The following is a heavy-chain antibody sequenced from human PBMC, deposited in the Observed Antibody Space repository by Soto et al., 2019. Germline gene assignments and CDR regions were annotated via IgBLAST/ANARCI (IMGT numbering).Heavy chain of an antibody. D-gene: IGHD1-1*01. Sequence: ASVKVSCKASGGTFSSYTISWVRQAPGQGLEWMGRIIPILGIANYAQKFQGRVTITADKSTSTAYMELSSLRSEDTAVYYCARDPPRLERLTIGWFDPWGQGTLVTVSS. CDR1: GGTFSSYT. CDR3: ARDPPRLERLTIGWFDP. V-gene: IGHV1-69*04. CDR2: IIPILGIA. J-gene: IGHJ5*02.